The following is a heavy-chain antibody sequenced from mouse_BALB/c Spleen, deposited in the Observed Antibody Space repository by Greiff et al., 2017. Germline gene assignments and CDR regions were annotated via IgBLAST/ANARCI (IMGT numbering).Heavy chain of an antibody. CDR1: GFTFSDYY. V-gene: IGHV5-4*02. Sequence: EVQRVESGGGLVKPGGSLKLSCAASGFTFSDYYMYWVRQTPEKRLEWVATISDGGSYTYYPDSVKGRFTISRDNAKNNLYLQMSSLKSEDTAMYYCARGAQEYYFDYWGQGTTLTVSS. CDR2: ISDGGSYT. J-gene: IGHJ2*01. D-gene: IGHD3-1*01. CDR3: ARGAQEYYFDY.